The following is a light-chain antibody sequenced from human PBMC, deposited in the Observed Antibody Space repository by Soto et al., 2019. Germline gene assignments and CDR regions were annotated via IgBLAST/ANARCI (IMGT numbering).Light chain of an antibody. Sequence: ETVMTQSPPSLPVTPGQAASISCKSSLSLLSGDGRTYLYWYLQRPGQPPRLLMNEVSIRSSGVPDRFTGSGSGTDFTLKISRVEAEDIGVYYCMQAGQLPLTFGGGTKVEI. CDR1: LSLLSGDGRTY. CDR3: MQAGQLPLT. CDR2: EVS. J-gene: IGKJ4*01. V-gene: IGKV2D-29*01.